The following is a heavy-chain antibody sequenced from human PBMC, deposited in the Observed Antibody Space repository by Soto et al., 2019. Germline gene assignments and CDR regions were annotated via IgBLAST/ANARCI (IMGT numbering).Heavy chain of an antibody. CDR2: MNSKSGNT. CDR3: ARGLLARDHYYYMDA. Sequence: QVQLVQSGAEVKKPGASVKVSCEASGYTFTTYDINWVRQATGQGLEWMGWMNSKSGNTGYAQKFQGRLTMTRDSSISTAYMELSSLPSDDAAIYFCARGLLARDHYYYMDAWGKGTTVTVSS. CDR1: GYTFTTYD. D-gene: IGHD2-21*01. J-gene: IGHJ6*03. V-gene: IGHV1-8*01.